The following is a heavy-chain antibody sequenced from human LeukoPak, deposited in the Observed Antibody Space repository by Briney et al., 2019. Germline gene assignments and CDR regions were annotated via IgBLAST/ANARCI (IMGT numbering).Heavy chain of an antibody. Sequence: GGSLRLSCAASGLTFSSTSMTWARQAPGEGLVWVSDFLNDGRIYYADSVKGRFTISKDNSQNTVNLQMDNLRAEDAAIYYCASYRRAYDIWGQGTVVTVAS. D-gene: IGHD1-26*01. J-gene: IGHJ3*02. V-gene: IGHV3-53*01. CDR2: FLNDGRI. CDR1: GLTFSSTS. CDR3: ASYRRAYDI.